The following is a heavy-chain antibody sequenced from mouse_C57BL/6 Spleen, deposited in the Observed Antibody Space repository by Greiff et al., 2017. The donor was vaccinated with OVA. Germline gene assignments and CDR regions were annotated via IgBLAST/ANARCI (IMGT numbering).Heavy chain of an antibody. CDR1: GYTFTDYN. J-gene: IGHJ3*01. CDR3: AGRFFAY. CDR2: INPNNGGT. V-gene: IGHV1-18*01. Sequence: EVKLVESGPELVKPGASVKIPCKASGYTFTDYNMDWVKQSHGKSLEWIGDINPNNGGTIYNQKFKGKATLTVDKSSSTAYMELRSLTSEDTAVYYCAGRFFAYWGQGTLVTVSA.